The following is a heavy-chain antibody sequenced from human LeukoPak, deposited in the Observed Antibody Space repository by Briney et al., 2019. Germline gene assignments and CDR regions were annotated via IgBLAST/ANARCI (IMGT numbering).Heavy chain of an antibody. CDR3: ARVSNGNNFDY. CDR1: GFPFSSYW. CDR2: IKQDGSEK. V-gene: IGHV3-7*01. Sequence: PGGSLRLSCVASGFPFSSYWMTWVRQAPGKGLEWVTNIKQDGSEKYYVDSVKGRFTVSRDNARNSVFLQMYSLRAEDTAVYYCARVSNGNNFDYWGQGTLVTVSS. J-gene: IGHJ4*02.